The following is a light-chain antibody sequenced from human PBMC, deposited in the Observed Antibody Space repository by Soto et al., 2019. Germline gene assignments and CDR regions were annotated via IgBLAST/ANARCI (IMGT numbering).Light chain of an antibody. Sequence: ERVWTQSPGTLSLSPGERATLSCRASQSVSSSYLAWYQQKPGQAPRLLIYGASSRATGIPDRFSGSGSETDFTLTLSRLEPEDFAVYYCQQYGSSSWTFGQGTKVEIK. CDR2: GAS. CDR1: QSVSSSY. CDR3: QQYGSSSWT. V-gene: IGKV3-20*01. J-gene: IGKJ1*01.